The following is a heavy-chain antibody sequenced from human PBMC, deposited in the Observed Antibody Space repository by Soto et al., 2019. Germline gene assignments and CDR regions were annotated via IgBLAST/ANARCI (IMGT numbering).Heavy chain of an antibody. CDR3: AKVLGAYYFDH. CDR1: GFTFSTYG. J-gene: IGHJ4*02. V-gene: IGHV3-23*01. CDR2: ISASGGNT. Sequence: VQLMESGGGLVQPGGSLRLSCVASGFTFSTYGMGWVRQAPGKGLEWVSVISASGGNTYYGDSVKGRFTISRDNSKNTLSLQMNSLRAEDTARYYCAKVLGAYYFDHWGQGTLVTVSS.